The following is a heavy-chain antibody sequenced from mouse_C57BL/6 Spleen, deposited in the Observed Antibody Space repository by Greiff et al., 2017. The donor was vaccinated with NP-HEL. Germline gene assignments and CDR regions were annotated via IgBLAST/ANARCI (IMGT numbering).Heavy chain of an antibody. J-gene: IGHJ4*01. V-gene: IGHV1-55*01. Sequence: VQLQQPGAELVKPGASVKMSCKASGYTFTSYWITWVKQRPGQGLEWIGDIYPGSGSTNYNEKFKSKATLTVDTSSSTAYMQLSSLTSEDSAVYYCARKFTTVRAMDYWGQGTSVTVSS. CDR2: IYPGSGST. CDR1: GYTFTSYW. D-gene: IGHD1-1*01. CDR3: ARKFTTVRAMDY.